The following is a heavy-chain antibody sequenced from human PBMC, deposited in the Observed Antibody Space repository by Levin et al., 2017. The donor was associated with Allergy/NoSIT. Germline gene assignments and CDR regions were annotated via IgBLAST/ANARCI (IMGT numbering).Heavy chain of an antibody. Sequence: LSLTCAASGFPFSNYWISWVRWAPGKGLEWVANIKQDGSQKYYLDSVRGRFTISRDNAENSLYLQMNSLRVEDTAVYYCARQMGISFDYWGQGSLVTVSS. CDR2: IKQDGSQK. CDR1: GFPFSNYW. D-gene: IGHD5-24*01. J-gene: IGHJ4*02. CDR3: ARQMGISFDY. V-gene: IGHV3-7*01.